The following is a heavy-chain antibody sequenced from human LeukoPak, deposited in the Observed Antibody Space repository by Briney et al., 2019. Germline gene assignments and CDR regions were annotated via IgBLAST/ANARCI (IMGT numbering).Heavy chain of an antibody. Sequence: ASVKVSCKASRYTFTSYDINWVREAAGHGLEWMGWMNPNTGRTGYAQKFQGRVTMTRNTSISTAYMELSSLRSEDTGVYYCARAQQVLLWFGGEYYFDYWGQGTLVTVSS. CDR2: MNPNTGRT. J-gene: IGHJ4*02. CDR1: RYTFTSYD. V-gene: IGHV1-8*01. CDR3: ARAQQVLLWFGGEYYFDY. D-gene: IGHD3-10*01.